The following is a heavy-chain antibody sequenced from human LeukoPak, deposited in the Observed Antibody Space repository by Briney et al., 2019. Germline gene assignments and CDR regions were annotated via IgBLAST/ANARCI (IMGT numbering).Heavy chain of an antibody. CDR1: GYSIRSSNW. CDR3: ARTAVATTTNFDS. V-gene: IGHV4-28*01. D-gene: IGHD5-24*01. CDR2: IYYSGST. J-gene: IGHJ4*02. Sequence: SETLSLTCAVSGYSIRSSNWWGWIRPPPGKGLEWIGYIYYSGSTYYNPSLKSRVTMSVDTSKNQFSLKLSSVTAVDTAVYYCARTAVATTTNFDSWGQGTLVTVSS.